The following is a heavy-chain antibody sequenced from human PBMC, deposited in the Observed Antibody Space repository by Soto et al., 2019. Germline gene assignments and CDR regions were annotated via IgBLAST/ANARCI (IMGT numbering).Heavy chain of an antibody. CDR1: GFTFDDYT. D-gene: IGHD3-22*01. CDR2: ISWDGGST. V-gene: IGHV3-43*01. CDR3: AKDIGHYDSSGYIDY. Sequence: EVQLVESGGVVVQPGGSLRLSCAASGFTFDDYTMHWVRQAPGKGLEWVSLISWDGGSTYYADSVKGRFTISRDNSKNSLYLQMNSLRTEDTALYYCAKDIGHYDSSGYIDYWDQGTLVTVSS. J-gene: IGHJ4*02.